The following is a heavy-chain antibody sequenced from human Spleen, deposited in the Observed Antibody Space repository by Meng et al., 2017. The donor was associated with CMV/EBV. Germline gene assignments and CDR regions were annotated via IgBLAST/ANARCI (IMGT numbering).Heavy chain of an antibody. CDR3: ARVRVAAYDFWSGYREADY. CDR1: TFQSHG. V-gene: IGHV1-18*01. J-gene: IGHJ4*02. CDR2: ISAYNGHT. D-gene: IGHD3-3*01. Sequence: TFQSHGVNWGRQAPGQGLEWMAWISAYNGHTNYAHKFQGRVTMTTDTSTSTAYMELRSLRSDDTAVYYCARVRVAAYDFWSGYREADYWGQGTLVTVSS.